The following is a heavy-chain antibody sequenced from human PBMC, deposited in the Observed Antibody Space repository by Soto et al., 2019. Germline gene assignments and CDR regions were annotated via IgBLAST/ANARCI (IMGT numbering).Heavy chain of an antibody. CDR3: TRDASRDSSARGWFDP. V-gene: IGHV3-21*01. CDR2: ISSNSAYI. Sequence: KPGGSLRLSCAASGFTFRSFTMNWVRQAPGKGLEWVSTISSNSAYIYYTDALRGRFTISRDNAKNSLHLQMNSLRAEDTDVYYCTRDASRDSSARGWFDPWGPGTLVTVSS. D-gene: IGHD6-13*01. J-gene: IGHJ5*02. CDR1: GFTFRSFT.